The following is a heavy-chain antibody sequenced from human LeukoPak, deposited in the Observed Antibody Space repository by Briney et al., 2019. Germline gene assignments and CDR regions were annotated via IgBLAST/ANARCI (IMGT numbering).Heavy chain of an antibody. V-gene: IGHV3-53*05. CDR2: IYSGGST. J-gene: IGHJ4*02. CDR3: AREGEGGDFDY. Sequence: GGSLRLSCAASGFTVSSNYMSWVRQAPGKGLEWVSVIYSGGSTYYADSVKGRFTISRDNSKNTLYLQMNSLRLEDTAIYYCAREGEGGDFDYWGQGTLVTVSS. D-gene: IGHD3-16*01. CDR1: GFTVSSNY.